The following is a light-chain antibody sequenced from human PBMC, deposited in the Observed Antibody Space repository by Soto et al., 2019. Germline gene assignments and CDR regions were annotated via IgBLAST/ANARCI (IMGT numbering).Light chain of an antibody. CDR1: QSVSSSY. J-gene: IGKJ1*01. CDR3: QQHGSSPRT. Sequence: EIVLTQSPGTLSLSPGERVTLSCRASQSVSSSYLAWYQQKPGQAPRLLLYGASSRATGIPDRFSGSGSGTDFTLTISRLEPEDFAVYYCQQHGSSPRTFGLGTKVEIK. CDR2: GAS. V-gene: IGKV3-20*01.